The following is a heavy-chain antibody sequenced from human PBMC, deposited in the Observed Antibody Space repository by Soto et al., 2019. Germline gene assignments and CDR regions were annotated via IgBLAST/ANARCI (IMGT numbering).Heavy chain of an antibody. J-gene: IGHJ4*02. CDR1: GFTFSSYA. CDR3: AKGDYYDSSGYQNWPFDY. Sequence: GGSLRLSYAASGFTFSSYAMSWVRQAPGKGLEWVSAISGSGGSTYYADSVKGRFTISRDNSKNTLYPQMNSLRAEDTAVYYCAKGDYYDSSGYQNWPFDYWGQGTLVTVSS. CDR2: ISGSGGST. D-gene: IGHD3-22*01. V-gene: IGHV3-23*01.